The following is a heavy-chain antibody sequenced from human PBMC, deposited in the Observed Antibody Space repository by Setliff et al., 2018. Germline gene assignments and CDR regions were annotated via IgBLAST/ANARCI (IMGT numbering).Heavy chain of an antibody. CDR1: GGSISSYY. D-gene: IGHD6-13*01. CDR3: ARAGGGGSCTAYYYYYYMDV. CDR2: IYTSGST. Sequence: PSETLSLTCTVSGGSISSYYWSWIRQPAGKGLEWIGRIYTSGSTNYNPSLKSRVTMSVDTSKNQFSLKLSSVTAADTAVYYCARAGGGGSCTAYYYYYYMDVWGKGTTVTVSS. J-gene: IGHJ6*03. V-gene: IGHV4-4*07.